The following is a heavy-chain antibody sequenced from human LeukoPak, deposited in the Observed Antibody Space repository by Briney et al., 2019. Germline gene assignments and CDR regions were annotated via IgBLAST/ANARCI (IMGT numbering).Heavy chain of an antibody. CDR2: IYYSGST. CDR1: GGSISSYY. J-gene: IGHJ5*02. Sequence: SETLSLTCTVSGGSISSYYWSWIRQPPGKGLEWIGYIYYSGSTNYNPSLKSRVTISVDTSKNQFSLKLSSVTAADTAVYYCARGSTWLNGSWFDPWGQGTLVTVSS. D-gene: IGHD3-9*01. V-gene: IGHV4-59*12. CDR3: ARGSTWLNGSWFDP.